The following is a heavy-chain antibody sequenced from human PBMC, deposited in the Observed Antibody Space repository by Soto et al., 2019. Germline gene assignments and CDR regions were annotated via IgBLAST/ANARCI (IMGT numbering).Heavy chain of an antibody. D-gene: IGHD2-15*01. CDR1: GGSISSGGYY. CDR3: ARDEGNWCSGGSYYSGAFDI. J-gene: IGHJ3*02. CDR2: IYYSGST. Sequence: SETLSLTCTVSGGSISSGGYYWSWIRQHPGKGLEWIGYIYYSGSTYYNPSLKSRVTISVDTSKNQFSLKLSSVTAADTAVYYCARDEGNWCSGGSYYSGAFDIWGQGTMVTVSS. V-gene: IGHV4-31*03.